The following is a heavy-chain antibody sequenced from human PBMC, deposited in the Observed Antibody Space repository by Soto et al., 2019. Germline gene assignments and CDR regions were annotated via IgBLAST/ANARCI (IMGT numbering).Heavy chain of an antibody. Sequence: PSETLSLTCIVSGGSISSGDYYWSWIRQPPGKGLEWIGYIYYSGSSNYNPSLKSRLTISVDKSKNQFSLKLSSVTAADTAVYYCARVYMVRGTIIRYFDYWGQGTLVTVSS. J-gene: IGHJ4*02. V-gene: IGHV4-30-4*01. CDR1: GGSISSGDYY. D-gene: IGHD3-10*01. CDR2: IYYSGSS. CDR3: ARVYMVRGTIIRYFDY.